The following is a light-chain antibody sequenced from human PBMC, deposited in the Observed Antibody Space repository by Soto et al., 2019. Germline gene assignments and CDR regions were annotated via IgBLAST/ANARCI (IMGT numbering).Light chain of an antibody. CDR1: SSDVGGYNY. Sequence: QSALTQPASVSGSPGQSITISCTGTSSDVGGYNYVSWYQHHPGKAPKLIIFDVNNRPSGVSYRFSASKSGNTASLTTSGLQAEDEADYYGSSYPCDTTPPVFGSGTKLTVL. CDR3: SSYPCDTTPPV. CDR2: DVN. J-gene: IGLJ1*01. V-gene: IGLV2-14*03.